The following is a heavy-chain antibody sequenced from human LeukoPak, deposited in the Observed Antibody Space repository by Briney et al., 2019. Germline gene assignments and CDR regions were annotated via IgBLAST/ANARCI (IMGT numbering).Heavy chain of an antibody. CDR1: GFTFSDYY. D-gene: IGHD6-19*01. V-gene: IGHV3-11*04. Sequence: KPGGSLRLSCAASGFTFSDYYMSWIRQAPGKGLEWVSYISSSGSTIYYADSVKGRFTISRDNAKNSLYLQMNSLRAEDTAVYYCATVGSTGWYYFDYWGQGTLVTVSS. J-gene: IGHJ4*02. CDR2: ISSSGSTI. CDR3: ATVGSTGWYYFDY.